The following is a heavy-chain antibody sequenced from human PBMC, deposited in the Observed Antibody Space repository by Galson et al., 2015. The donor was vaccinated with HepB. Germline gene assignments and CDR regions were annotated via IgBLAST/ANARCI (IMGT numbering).Heavy chain of an antibody. J-gene: IGHJ4*02. CDR3: ARGSVLAPRYIDY. V-gene: IGHV1-69*02. D-gene: IGHD2-2*02. CDR2: IIPILGIA. CDR1: GGTFSSYT. Sequence: SVKVSCKASGGTFSSYTISWVRQAPGQGLEWMGRIIPILGIANYAQKFQGRVTITADKSTSTAYMELSSLRSEDTAVYYCARGSVLAPRYIDYWGQGTLVTVSS.